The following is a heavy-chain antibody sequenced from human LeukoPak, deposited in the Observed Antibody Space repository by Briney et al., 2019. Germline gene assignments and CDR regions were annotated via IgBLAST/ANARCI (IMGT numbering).Heavy chain of an antibody. CDR3: ARLPDYPDYFWSWFDP. D-gene: IGHD2/OR15-2a*01. CDR1: GGSISSSNYY. Sequence: SETLSLTCTVSGGSISSSNYYWAWIRQPPGKGLEWIGYIYYTGTTNYNPSLKSRVTISMDTSKNQFSLNLRSVTAADTAIYYCARLPDYPDYFWSWFDPWGQGTLVTVSS. J-gene: IGHJ5*02. V-gene: IGHV4-61*05. CDR2: IYYTGTT.